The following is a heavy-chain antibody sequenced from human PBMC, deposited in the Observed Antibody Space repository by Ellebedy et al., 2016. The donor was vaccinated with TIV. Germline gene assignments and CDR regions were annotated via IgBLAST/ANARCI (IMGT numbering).Heavy chain of an antibody. V-gene: IGHV3-53*01. D-gene: IGHD1-26*01. CDR2: IFSGGTR. J-gene: IGHJ4*02. CDR1: GFTVSSNY. Sequence: PGGSLRLSCAVSGFTVSSNYMSWIRQAPRKGLEWVSVIFSGGTRSYADSVKGRFTISRDNSKNTLYLQMNSLRVEDTAVYYCARPDYNSGADYWGQGTLVTVSS. CDR3: ARPDYNSGADY.